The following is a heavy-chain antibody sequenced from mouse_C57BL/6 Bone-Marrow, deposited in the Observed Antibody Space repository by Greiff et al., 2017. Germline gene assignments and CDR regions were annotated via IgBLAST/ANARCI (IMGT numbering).Heavy chain of an antibody. V-gene: IGHV1-55*01. Sequence: QVQLQQPGAELVKPGASVKMSCKASGYTFTSYWINWVKQRPGQGLEWIGDINPTSGRTNYNEKFKSKAILTVDTSSNTAYMQLSSLTSEDSAVFYCAGSGRLERSFDYWGQGTTLTDSS. CDR1: GYTFTSYW. J-gene: IGHJ2*01. CDR3: AGSGRLERSFDY. D-gene: IGHD3-1*01. CDR2: INPTSGRT.